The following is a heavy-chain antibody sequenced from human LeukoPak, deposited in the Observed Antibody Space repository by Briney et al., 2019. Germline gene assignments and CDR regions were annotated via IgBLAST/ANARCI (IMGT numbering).Heavy chain of an antibody. J-gene: IGHJ4*02. Sequence: ASVKVSCKASGYTFTSYYMHWVRQAPGQGLEWMGIINPSGGGTSYAQKFQGRVTMTRDTSTSTVYMELSSLRSEDTAVYYCASAFRDTAIPFDYWGQGTLVTVSS. D-gene: IGHD5-18*01. V-gene: IGHV1-46*01. CDR2: INPSGGGT. CDR3: ASAFRDTAIPFDY. CDR1: GYTFTSYY.